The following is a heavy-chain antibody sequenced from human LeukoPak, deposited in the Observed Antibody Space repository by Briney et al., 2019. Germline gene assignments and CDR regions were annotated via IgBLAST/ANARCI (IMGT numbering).Heavy chain of an antibody. Sequence: ASVKVSCKASGYSFTGYYIHWVRQAPGQGLEWMGWINPDSGGTNYAQKFQGRVTITADKSTSTAYMELSSLRSEDTAVYYCASPDYGDYGRSDFDYWGQGTLVTVSS. CDR3: ASPDYGDYGRSDFDY. D-gene: IGHD4-17*01. CDR1: GYSFTGYY. J-gene: IGHJ4*02. V-gene: IGHV1-2*02. CDR2: INPDSGGT.